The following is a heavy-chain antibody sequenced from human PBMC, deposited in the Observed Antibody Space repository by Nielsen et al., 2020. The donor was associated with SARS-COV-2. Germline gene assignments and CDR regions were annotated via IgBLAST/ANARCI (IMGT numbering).Heavy chain of an antibody. CDR3: ARDGITMVRGVIQYYYYYYMDV. D-gene: IGHD3-10*01. J-gene: IGHJ6*03. V-gene: IGHV1-18*04. CDR2: ISAYNGYT. Sequence: ASVKVSCKASGYTFTSYGISWVRQAPGQGLEWMGWISAYNGYTSYAQKLQGRVTMTTDTSTSTAYMELRSLRSDDTAVYYCARDGITMVRGVIQYYYYYYMDVWGKGTTVTVSS. CDR1: GYTFTSYG.